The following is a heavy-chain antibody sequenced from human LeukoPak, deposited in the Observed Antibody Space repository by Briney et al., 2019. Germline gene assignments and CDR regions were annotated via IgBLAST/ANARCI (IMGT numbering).Heavy chain of an antibody. CDR1: GYTFTSYD. J-gene: IGHJ4*02. Sequence: GASVKVSCKASGYTFTSYDINWVRQATGQGLEWMGWMNPNSGNTGYAQKFQGRVTMTTDTSTSTAYMELRSLGSDDTAVYYCARVMTKLERREDYWGQGTLVTVSS. CDR2: MNPNSGNT. D-gene: IGHD1-1*01. V-gene: IGHV1-8*01. CDR3: ARVMTKLERREDY.